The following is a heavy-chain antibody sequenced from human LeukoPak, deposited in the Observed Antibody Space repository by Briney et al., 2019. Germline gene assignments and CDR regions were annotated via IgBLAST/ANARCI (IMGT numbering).Heavy chain of an antibody. CDR3: ARDGAYNYYMDV. Sequence: ASVKVSCKASGGTFSSYAISWVRQAPGQGLEWMGGIIPIFGTANYAQKFQGRVTITTDESTSTAYMELSSLRSEDTAVYYCARDGAYNYYMDVWGKGTTVTVSS. D-gene: IGHD3-16*01. J-gene: IGHJ6*03. CDR1: GGTFSSYA. V-gene: IGHV1-69*05. CDR2: IIPIFGTA.